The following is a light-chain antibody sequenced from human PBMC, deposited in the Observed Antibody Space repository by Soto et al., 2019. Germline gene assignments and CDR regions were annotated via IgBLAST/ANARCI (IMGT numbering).Light chain of an antibody. CDR2: GAS. CDR3: LQYGSSPWT. Sequence: EIVLTQSPGTLSLSPGERATLSCRASRSVSCNYRAWYQQKPGQSPRLLIYGASNRATDIPDRFGGSGSGTDFTLTISRLEAEDFAVYYCLQYGSSPWTFGQGTKVEIK. CDR1: RSVSCNY. V-gene: IGKV3-20*01. J-gene: IGKJ1*01.